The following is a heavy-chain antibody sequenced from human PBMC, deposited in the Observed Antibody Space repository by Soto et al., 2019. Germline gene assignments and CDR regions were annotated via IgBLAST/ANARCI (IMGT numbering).Heavy chain of an antibody. CDR2: ITSDSGST. CDR1: AFAFSSFA. J-gene: IGHJ4*02. Sequence: EVQLLESGGNLVQPGGSLRLSCAASAFAFSSFAMSWVRQAPGKGLEWVSTITSDSGSTYYADSVKGRFTISRDNSKNTLYLQMNSLRAEDTAIYYCGNVNYYVSGSHRGDYWGQGTLVSVSS. D-gene: IGHD3-10*01. V-gene: IGHV3-23*01. CDR3: GNVNYYVSGSHRGDY.